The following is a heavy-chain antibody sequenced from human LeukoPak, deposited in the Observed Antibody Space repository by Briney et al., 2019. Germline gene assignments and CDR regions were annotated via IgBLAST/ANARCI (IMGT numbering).Heavy chain of an antibody. CDR1: GGSFSGYY. D-gene: IGHD3-22*01. V-gene: IGHV4-34*01. Sequence: SSETLSLTCAVYGGSFSGYYWSWIRQPPGKGLEWIGEINHSGSTNYNPSLKSRVTISVDTSKNQFSLKLSSVTAADTAVYYCARGKVARIHYYDSSGYGYWGQGTLVTVSS. J-gene: IGHJ4*02. CDR3: ARGKVARIHYYDSSGYGY. CDR2: INHSGST.